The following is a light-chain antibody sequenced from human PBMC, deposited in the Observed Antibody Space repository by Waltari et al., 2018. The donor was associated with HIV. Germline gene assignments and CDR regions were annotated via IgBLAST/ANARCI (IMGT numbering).Light chain of an antibody. CDR3: AVWDDGLSGVV. J-gene: IGLJ2*01. Sequence: QSVLTQSPSASGTPGQRVTISCSGSSSNIGSSYVYWYQKVPGTAPKHLIYRNYQRPSGVPDRFSGSKSGTTASLAISGLRSEDEADYYCAVWDDGLSGVVFGGGTKLTVL. V-gene: IGLV1-47*01. CDR2: RNY. CDR1: SSNIGSSY.